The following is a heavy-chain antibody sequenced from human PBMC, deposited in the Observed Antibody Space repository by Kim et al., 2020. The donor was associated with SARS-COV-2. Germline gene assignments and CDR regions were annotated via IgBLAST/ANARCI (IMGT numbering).Heavy chain of an antibody. V-gene: IGHV1-69*13. CDR1: GGTFSSYG. CDR2: IIPIFGTA. Sequence: SEKVSCKASGGTFSSYGLSWVRQAPGQGLEWMGGIIPIFGTANYAQKFQGRVTITADESTSTAYMELSSLRSEDTAVYYCASFVGDGYNSNWIDPWGQGTLVTVSS. D-gene: IGHD5-12*01. CDR3: ASFVGDGYNSNWIDP. J-gene: IGHJ5*02.